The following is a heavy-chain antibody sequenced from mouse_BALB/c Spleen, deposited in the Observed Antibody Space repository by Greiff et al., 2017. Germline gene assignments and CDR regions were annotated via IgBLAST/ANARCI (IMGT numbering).Heavy chain of an antibody. CDR2: ISSGGSYT. J-gene: IGHJ4*01. D-gene: IGHD1-1*01. V-gene: IGHV5-9-4*01. Sequence: EVQGVESGGGLVKPGGSLKLSCAASGFTFSSYAMSWVRQSPEKRLEWVAEISSGGSYTYYPDTVTGRFTISRDNAKNTLYLEMSSLRSEDTAMYYCARDSEWTTVVADYYAMDYWGQGTSVTVSS. CDR1: GFTFSSYA. CDR3: ARDSEWTTVVADYYAMDY.